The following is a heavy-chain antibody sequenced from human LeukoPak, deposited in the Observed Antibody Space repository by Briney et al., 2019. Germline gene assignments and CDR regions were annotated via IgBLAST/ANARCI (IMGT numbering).Heavy chain of an antibody. J-gene: IGHJ6*03. CDR3: LPNGPNYFMDV. CDR1: AFTVSGNH. CDR2: IYSFGRT. D-gene: IGHD1-1*01. Sequence: GGSLRLSCAASAFTVSGNHMNWVRQAPGKGLEWVSVIYSFGRTHYADSVKGRFTISRDNSKNTLYLQMSSLRADDTAVYYCLPNGPNYFMDVWGQGTTVTVSS. V-gene: IGHV3-66*02.